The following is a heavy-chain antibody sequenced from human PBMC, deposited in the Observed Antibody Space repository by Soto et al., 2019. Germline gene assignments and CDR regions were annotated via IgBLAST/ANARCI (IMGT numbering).Heavy chain of an antibody. CDR1: GGSISSYY. Sequence: PSEALSLTCTVSGGSISSYYWRWIRQPPGKGLEWIGYIYYSGSTNYNPSLKSRVTISVDTSKNQFSLKLSSVTAADTAVYYCARSTVTTIRFDPWGQGTLVPVSS. J-gene: IGHJ5*02. CDR3: ARSTVTTIRFDP. V-gene: IGHV4-59*01. D-gene: IGHD4-4*01. CDR2: IYYSGST.